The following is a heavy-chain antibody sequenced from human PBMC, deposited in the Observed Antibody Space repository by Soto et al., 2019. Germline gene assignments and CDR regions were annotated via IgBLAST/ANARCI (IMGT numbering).Heavy chain of an antibody. Sequence: ASVKVSCKASGYTFTSYYMHWVRQAPGQGLEWMGIINPSGGSTSYAQEFQGRVTMTRDTSTSTVYMELSSRRSEDTAVYYCARDSLNYYDSSNCFDFWCQGILVTVSS. CDR3: ARDSLNYYDSSNCFDF. CDR1: GYTFTSYY. CDR2: INPSGGST. J-gene: IGHJ5*01. D-gene: IGHD3-22*01. V-gene: IGHV1-46*01.